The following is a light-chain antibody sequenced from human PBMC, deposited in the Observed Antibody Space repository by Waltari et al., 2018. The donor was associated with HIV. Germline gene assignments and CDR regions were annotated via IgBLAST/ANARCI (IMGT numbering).Light chain of an antibody. V-gene: IGLV1-40*01. CDR1: SSNIGAGYD. CDR3: QSYDSSLSGSV. Sequence: QSVLTQPPSVSGAPGQRVTISCTGSSSNIGAGYDVHWYQQLPGTAPKHLILCISNRPSGVPYRFSGSKSGTSASLAITGLQSEDEADYYCQSYDSSLSGSVFGGGTKLTVL. CDR2: CIS. J-gene: IGLJ2*01.